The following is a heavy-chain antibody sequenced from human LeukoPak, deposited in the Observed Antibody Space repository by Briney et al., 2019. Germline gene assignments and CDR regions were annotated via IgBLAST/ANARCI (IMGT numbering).Heavy chain of an antibody. D-gene: IGHD3-10*01. V-gene: IGHV3-20*04. CDR2: INWNGGST. CDR1: GFTFDDYG. Sequence: GGSLRLSCAASGFTFDDYGMSWVRQAPGKELEWVSGINWNGGSTGYADSVKVRFTISRDSAKNSLYLQMNSLRAEDTALYYCARDDEDYYGSGSLLAHDYWGQGTLVTVSS. J-gene: IGHJ4*02. CDR3: ARDDEDYYGSGSLLAHDY.